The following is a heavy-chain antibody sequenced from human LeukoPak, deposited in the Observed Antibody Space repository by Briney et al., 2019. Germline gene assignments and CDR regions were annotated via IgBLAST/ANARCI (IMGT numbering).Heavy chain of an antibody. CDR3: ARLSGNYLSYYFDY. Sequence: GGSLRLSCAASGFTFSSYSMNWVRQAPGKGLEWVSSISSISTYIYYADSVKGRFTISRDNAKNSLYLQMNSLRAEDTAVYYCARLSGNYLSYYFDYWGQGTLVTVSS. J-gene: IGHJ4*02. V-gene: IGHV3-21*01. CDR1: GFTFSSYS. D-gene: IGHD1-26*01. CDR2: ISSISTYI.